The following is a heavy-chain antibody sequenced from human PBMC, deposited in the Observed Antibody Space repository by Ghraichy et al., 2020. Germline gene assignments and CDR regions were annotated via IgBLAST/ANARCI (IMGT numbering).Heavy chain of an antibody. D-gene: IGHD3-22*01. CDR1: GFTFSSYG. CDR3: TPASVYDSRTIGPY. J-gene: IGHJ4*02. CDR2: IWYDGSNK. Sequence: GESLNISCAASGFTFSSYGMHWVRQAPGKGLEWVAVIWYDGSNKYYADSVKGRFTISRDNSKNTLYLQMNSLRAEDTAVYYCTPASVYDSRTIGPYWGQGTLVTVSS. V-gene: IGHV3-33*01.